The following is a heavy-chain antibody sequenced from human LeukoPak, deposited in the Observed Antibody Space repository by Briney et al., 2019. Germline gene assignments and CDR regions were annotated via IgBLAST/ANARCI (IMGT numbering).Heavy chain of an antibody. D-gene: IGHD1-7*01. J-gene: IGHJ4*02. Sequence: WASVKVSCKASGDTLNTFAISWVRQAPGQGLEWMGRIIPILGIANYAQKFQGRVTITADKSTSTAYMELSSLRSEDTAVYYCARRRVELGFDYWGQGTLVTVSS. CDR3: ARRRVELGFDY. V-gene: IGHV1-69*04. CDR2: IIPILGIA. CDR1: GDTLNTFA.